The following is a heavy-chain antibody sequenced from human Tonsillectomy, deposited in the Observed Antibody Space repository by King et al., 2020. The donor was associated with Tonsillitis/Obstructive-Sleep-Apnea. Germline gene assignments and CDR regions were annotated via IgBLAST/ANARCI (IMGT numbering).Heavy chain of an antibody. CDR3: ARGSYGDY. J-gene: IGHJ4*02. D-gene: IGHD1-26*01. V-gene: IGHV1-18*01. CDR1: GYSFSTYG. CDR2: VSTYDDNK. Sequence: QLVPSGAEVKKPGASVKVSCKASGYSFSTYGITWVRQAPGQGLEWMGWVSTYDDNKNYAQKVQGRVTMTTDTSTSTAYMELKSLRSDDTAVYYCARGSYGDYWGQGTLGTVAA.